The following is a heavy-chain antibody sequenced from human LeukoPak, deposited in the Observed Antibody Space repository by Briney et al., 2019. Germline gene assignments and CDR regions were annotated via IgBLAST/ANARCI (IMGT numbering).Heavy chain of an antibody. CDR2: LSSSSTTI. Sequence: GGSLRLSCAASGFTFSRYGMNWVRQAPGKGLEWVSYLSSSSTTIHYADSVKGRFTISRDNAKKSLYLQMNSLRAEDTAVYYCARGDYCGSGSHHYWGQGTLVTVSS. CDR3: ARGDYCGSGSHHY. D-gene: IGHD3-10*01. V-gene: IGHV3-48*04. J-gene: IGHJ4*02. CDR1: GFTFSRYG.